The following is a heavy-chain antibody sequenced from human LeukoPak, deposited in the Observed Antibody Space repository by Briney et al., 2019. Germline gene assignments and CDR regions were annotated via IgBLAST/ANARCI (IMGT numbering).Heavy chain of an antibody. J-gene: IGHJ6*02. CDR1: GITFSSYD. Sequence: GRSLRLSCAVSGITFSSYDMHWVRQAPGKGLEWVAVISNDGSKAYTADSVKDRFTISRDNSKNTLYLQMTSLRPEDTAVYYCAKDTGSSYHYYGMDVWGPGTTVTASS. CDR3: AKDTGSSYHYYGMDV. CDR2: ISNDGSKA. D-gene: IGHD6-13*01. V-gene: IGHV3-30*18.